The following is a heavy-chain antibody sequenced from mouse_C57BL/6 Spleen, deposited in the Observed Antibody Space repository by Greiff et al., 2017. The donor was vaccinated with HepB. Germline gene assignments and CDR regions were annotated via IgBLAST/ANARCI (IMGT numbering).Heavy chain of an antibody. CDR2: ISSGGDYI. Sequence: DVQLVESGEGLVKPGGSLKLSCAASGFTFSSYAMSWVRQTPEKRLEWVAYISSGGDYIYYADTVKGRFTISRDNARNTLSLQMSSLKSEDTAMYYCTRDPDGYFDYWGQGTTLTVSS. CDR3: TRDPDGYFDY. D-gene: IGHD2-3*01. CDR1: GFTFSSYA. J-gene: IGHJ2*01. V-gene: IGHV5-9-1*02.